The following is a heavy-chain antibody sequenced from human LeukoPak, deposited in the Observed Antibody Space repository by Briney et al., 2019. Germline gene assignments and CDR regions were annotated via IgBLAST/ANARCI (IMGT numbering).Heavy chain of an antibody. CDR2: INPSGGST. CDR1: GYTFTSYY. V-gene: IGHV1-46*01. D-gene: IGHD6-19*01. J-gene: IGHJ6*03. Sequence: GASVKVSCKASGYTFTSYYMLWVRQAPGQGLEWMGIINPSGGSTSYAQKFQGRVTMTRDMSTSTVYMELSSLRSEDTAVYYCARDGNPDIAVAGTVSYYYMDVWGKGTTVTVSS. CDR3: ARDGNPDIAVAGTVSYYYMDV.